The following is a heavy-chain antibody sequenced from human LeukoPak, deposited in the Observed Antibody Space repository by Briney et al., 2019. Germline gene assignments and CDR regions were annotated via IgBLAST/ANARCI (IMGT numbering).Heavy chain of an antibody. J-gene: IGHJ4*02. CDR2: IRYDGSNK. V-gene: IGHV3-30*02. D-gene: IGHD3-22*01. CDR3: AKDRSITMIVVVPNPLDY. CDR1: GFTFSSYC. Sequence: PGGSLRLSCAASGFTFSSYCMHWVRQAPGKGLEWVSFIRYDGSNKYYADSVKGRFTISRDNSKNTLYLQMNSLRAEDTAVYYCAKDRSITMIVVVPNPLDYWGQGTLVTVSS.